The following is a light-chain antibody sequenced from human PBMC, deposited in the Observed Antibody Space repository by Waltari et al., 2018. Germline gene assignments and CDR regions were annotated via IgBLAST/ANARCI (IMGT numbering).Light chain of an antibody. CDR3: QQYNSYPFT. CDR2: DES. J-gene: IGKJ5*01. V-gene: IGKV3-20*01. CDR1: QSVSSSY. Sequence: EIVLTQSPGTLSLSPGEIATLSCRASQSVSSSYLAWYQQKPGQPPRLLIYDESIRATGIPDRFSGSGSGTDFTLTISRLQPEDFEAYYCQQYNSYPFTFGQGTRLEIK.